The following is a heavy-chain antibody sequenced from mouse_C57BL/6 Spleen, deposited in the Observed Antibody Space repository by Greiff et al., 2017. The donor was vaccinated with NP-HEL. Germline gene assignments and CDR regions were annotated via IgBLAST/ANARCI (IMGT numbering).Heavy chain of an antibody. CDR1: GFTFSDYG. V-gene: IGHV5-17*01. CDR3: ATPSMVTYAMDY. CDR2: ISSGSSTI. D-gene: IGHD2-2*01. Sequence: EVQLVESGGGLVKPGGSLKLSCAASGFTFSDYGMHWVRQAPEKGLEWVAYISSGSSTIYYADTVKGRFTISRDNAKNTLFLQMTSLRSEDTAMYYCATPSMVTYAMDYWGQGTSVTVSS. J-gene: IGHJ4*01.